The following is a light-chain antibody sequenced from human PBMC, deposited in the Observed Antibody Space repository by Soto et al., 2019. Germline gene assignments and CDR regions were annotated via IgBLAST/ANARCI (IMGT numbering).Light chain of an antibody. CDR2: AAS. J-gene: IGKJ1*01. Sequence: DIQMTQSPSSLSASVGDRVTITCRASQSISSIVNWYQQKPGKAPKLLIYAASSLHSGVPSRFSGSGYGIDFTLTITSLQPEDFATYSCQQSYSLPRTFGQGTKVEIK. CDR1: QSISSI. V-gene: IGKV1-39*01. CDR3: QQSYSLPRT.